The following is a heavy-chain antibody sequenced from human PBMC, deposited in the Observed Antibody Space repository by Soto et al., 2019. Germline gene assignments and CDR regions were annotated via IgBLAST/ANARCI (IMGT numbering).Heavy chain of an antibody. CDR1: GFTFSDYA. D-gene: IGHD3-3*01. CDR2: IGTRDDI. J-gene: IGHJ4*02. CDR3: ARDKRDLRFLEWSYYFDY. V-gene: IGHV3-23*01. Sequence: GGSLRLSCVASGFTFSDYAMSWVRQAPGKGLEWVSAIGTRDDIFYADSVKGRFTISRDDSKNTLYLQMNSLRAEDTALYYCARDKRDLRFLEWSYYFDYWGQGTLVTVS.